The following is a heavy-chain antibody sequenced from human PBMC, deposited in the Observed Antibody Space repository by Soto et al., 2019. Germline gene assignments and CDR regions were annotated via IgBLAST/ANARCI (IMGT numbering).Heavy chain of an antibody. CDR2: ISDSGSNT. CDR3: AIYYYDSSGYDGMAF. V-gene: IGHV3-48*02. Sequence: LRHSCPALRCETRGIPRHCFRHVRGRVLERNEYISDSGSNTLYADSVKGRFTVSRDTAKNSLYLQMSGLRDEDRAVYYCAIYYYDSSGYDGMAFYGQGSTVTGSS. CDR1: RCETRGIP. D-gene: IGHD3-22*01. J-gene: IGHJ6*02.